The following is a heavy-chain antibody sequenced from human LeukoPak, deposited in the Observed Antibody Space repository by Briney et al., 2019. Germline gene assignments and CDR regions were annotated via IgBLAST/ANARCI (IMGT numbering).Heavy chain of an antibody. J-gene: IGHJ6*03. CDR1: GFTFDDYG. Sequence: RPGGSLRLSCAASGFTFDDYGMSWVRQAPGKGLEWVSGINWNGGSRGYADSVKGRFTIARDNAKNSLYLQMNSLRAEDTALYYCARAVYCSSASCYGVERDYYYYYMDVWGKGTTVTVSS. CDR3: ARAVYCSSASCYGVERDYYYYYMDV. CDR2: INWNGGSR. V-gene: IGHV3-20*04. D-gene: IGHD2-2*01.